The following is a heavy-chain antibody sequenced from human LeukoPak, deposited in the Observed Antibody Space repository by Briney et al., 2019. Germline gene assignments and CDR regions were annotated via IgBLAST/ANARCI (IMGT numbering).Heavy chain of an antibody. CDR1: GFTFSNCA. J-gene: IGHJ5*02. D-gene: IGHD6-13*01. CDR3: AKGHSSSWYYDWFDP. CDR2: ISGSGGST. V-gene: IGHV3-23*01. Sequence: GGSLRLSCAASGFTFSNCAMTWVRQAPGKGLEWVSAISGSGGSTYYADSVKGRFTISRDNSKNTLYLQMNSLRAEDTAVYYCAKGHSSSWYYDWFDPWGQGTLVTVSS.